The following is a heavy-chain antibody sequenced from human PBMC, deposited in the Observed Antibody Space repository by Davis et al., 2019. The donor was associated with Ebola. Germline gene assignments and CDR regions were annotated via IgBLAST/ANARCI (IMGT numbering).Heavy chain of an antibody. Sequence: GESLKISCVASGFTFSGYAMHWVRQAPGKGLEWVAVISYDGSNKYYADSVKGRFTISRDNSKNTLYLQMNSLRAEDTAVYYCAKGDRMDVWGQGTTVTVSS. CDR3: AKGDRMDV. CDR2: ISYDGSNK. V-gene: IGHV3-30*04. CDR1: GFTFSGYA. J-gene: IGHJ6*02.